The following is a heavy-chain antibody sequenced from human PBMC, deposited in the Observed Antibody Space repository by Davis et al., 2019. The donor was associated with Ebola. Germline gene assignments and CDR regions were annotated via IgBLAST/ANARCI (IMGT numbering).Heavy chain of an antibody. CDR3: ARGGGSSGWYY. V-gene: IGHV4-34*01. D-gene: IGHD6-19*01. CDR1: GGSFSGYY. J-gene: IGHJ4*02. Sequence: PSETLSLTCAVYGGSFSGYYWSWIRQPPGKGLEWIGEINHSGSTNYNPSLKSRVTISVDTSKNQFSLKLSSVTAADSAVYYCARGGGSSGWYYWGQGTLVTVSS. CDR2: INHSGST.